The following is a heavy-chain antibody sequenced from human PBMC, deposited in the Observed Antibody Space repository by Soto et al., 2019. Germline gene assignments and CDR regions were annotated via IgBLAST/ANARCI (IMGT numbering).Heavy chain of an antibody. J-gene: IGHJ4*02. V-gene: IGHV4-39*01. Sequence: QLQLQESGPRLVKPAETLSLTCIVSGGSFSSSTYYGGWIRQPPGKGLEWIGSIFYSGSTYYNPSLKSRVTLSVDTSKNRFSLKLSSVTAADPAVYYCASAPGFNLFDSWGQGTLVTVSS. D-gene: IGHD5-12*01. CDR1: GGSFSSSTYY. CDR3: ASAPGFNLFDS. CDR2: IFYSGST.